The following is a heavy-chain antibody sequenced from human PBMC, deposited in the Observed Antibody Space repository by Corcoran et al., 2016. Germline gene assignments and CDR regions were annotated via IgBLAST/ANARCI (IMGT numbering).Heavy chain of an antibody. Sequence: QVTLRESGPALVKPTQTLTLTCTFSGFSLSTSGMCVSWIRQPPGKALEWLALIDWDDDKYYSTSLKPRLTISKDTSKNQVVLTMTNMDPVDTATYYCARIPPPYDFWSGYYRGYYFDDWGQGTLVTVSS. J-gene: IGHJ4*02. V-gene: IGHV2-70*01. D-gene: IGHD3-3*01. CDR1: GFSLSTSGMC. CDR3: ARIPPPYDFWSGYYRGYYFDD. CDR2: IDWDDDK.